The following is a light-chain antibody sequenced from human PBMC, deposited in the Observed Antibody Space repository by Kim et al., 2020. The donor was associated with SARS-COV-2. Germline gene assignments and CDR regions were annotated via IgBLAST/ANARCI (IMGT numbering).Light chain of an antibody. CDR1: HRTPKW. V-gene: IGKV1-5*03. CDR2: QVS. CDR3: QHYTDYSYT. J-gene: IGKJ2*01. Sequence: DIQMTQSPSTLSASVGDSVTISCRASHRTPKWLAWYQQKPGKAPELLVYQVSLLKGGVPSRFSGSGSGTAFTLTINSLQPDDFATYYCQHYTDYSYTFGQGTKLEI.